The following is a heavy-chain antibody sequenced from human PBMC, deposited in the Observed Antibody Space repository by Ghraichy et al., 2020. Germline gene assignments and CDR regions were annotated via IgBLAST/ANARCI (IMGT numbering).Heavy chain of an antibody. D-gene: IGHD6-19*01. Sequence: ASVKVSCKASGYTFTSYGISWVRQAPGQGLEWMGWISAYNGDTNYAQKLQGRVTMTTDTSTSTAYMELRSLRSDDTAVYYCAIGWASGWKGPDAFDIWGQGTMVTVSS. V-gene: IGHV1-18*01. CDR2: ISAYNGDT. CDR3: AIGWASGWKGPDAFDI. CDR1: GYTFTSYG. J-gene: IGHJ3*02.